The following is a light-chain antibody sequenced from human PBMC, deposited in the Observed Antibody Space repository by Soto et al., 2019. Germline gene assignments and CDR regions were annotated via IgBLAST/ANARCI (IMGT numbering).Light chain of an antibody. CDR3: AVWDDSLNGLWV. CDR2: EVS. Sequence: QSALTQPPSASGSPGQSVTISCTGTSSDVGGYNYVSWYQQHPGKAPKVIIYEVSKRPSGVPDRFSGSKSGTSASLAISGLQSEDEADYYCAVWDDSLNGLWVFGGGTKVTVL. V-gene: IGLV2-8*01. CDR1: SSDVGGYNY. J-gene: IGLJ3*02.